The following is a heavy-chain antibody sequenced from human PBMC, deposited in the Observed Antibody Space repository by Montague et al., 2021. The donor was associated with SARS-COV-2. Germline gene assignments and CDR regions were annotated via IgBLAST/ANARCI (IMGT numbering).Heavy chain of an antibody. CDR3: ARRTYDILTGYDYGMDV. Sequence: PALVKPTQTLTLTCTLSGFSLSTSGMCVSWIRQPPGKALEWLARIDWDDDKCYSTSLKTRLTISKDTSKNQVVLTMTNMDPVDTATYYCARRTYDILTGYDYGMDVWGQGTTVTVSS. CDR2: IDWDDDK. J-gene: IGHJ6*02. V-gene: IGHV2-70*11. D-gene: IGHD3-9*01. CDR1: GFSLSTSGMC.